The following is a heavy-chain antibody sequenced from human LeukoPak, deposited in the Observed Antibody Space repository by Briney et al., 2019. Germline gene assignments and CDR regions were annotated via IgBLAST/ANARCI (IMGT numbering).Heavy chain of an antibody. V-gene: IGHV1-8*01. D-gene: IGHD6-25*01. CDR3: ARDQRPYYYYGMDV. CDR2: MNPNSGNT. Sequence: GASVKVSCKASGYTFTSYDINWVRQATGQGLEWMGWMNPNSGNTGYAQKFQGRVTMTRNTSISTAYMELSSLRSEDTAVYYCARDQRPYYYYGMDVWGQGTTVTVSS. J-gene: IGHJ6*02. CDR1: GYTFTSYD.